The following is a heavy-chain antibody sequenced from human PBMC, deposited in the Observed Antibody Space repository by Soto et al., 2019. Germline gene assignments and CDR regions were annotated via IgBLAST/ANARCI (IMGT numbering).Heavy chain of an antibody. Sequence: QVQLQQWGAGLLKPSETLSLTRAVYGDSFNNYFWTWIRQSPGKGLEWIGEINHSGSANYNPSLGSRVTISVDKSKKQFSLKLTSVTAAATAVYYCARVSRGYYDSWGQGTLVTVSS. CDR1: GDSFNNYF. CDR2: INHSGSA. J-gene: IGHJ4*02. CDR3: ARVSRGYYDS. V-gene: IGHV4-34*01.